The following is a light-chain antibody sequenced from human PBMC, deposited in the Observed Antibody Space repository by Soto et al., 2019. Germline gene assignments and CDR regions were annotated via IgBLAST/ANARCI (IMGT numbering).Light chain of an antibody. J-gene: IGLJ3*02. CDR1: SSDVGSYNL. CDR3: CSYAGSSTFNWV. CDR2: EVS. Sequence: QSALTQPASVSGSPGQSITISCTGTSSDVGSYNLVSWYQQHPGKAPKLMIYEVSKRPSGVSNRFSGSKSGNTASLTISGLQAEDEADYYCCSYAGSSTFNWVFGGGTKPPS. V-gene: IGLV2-23*02.